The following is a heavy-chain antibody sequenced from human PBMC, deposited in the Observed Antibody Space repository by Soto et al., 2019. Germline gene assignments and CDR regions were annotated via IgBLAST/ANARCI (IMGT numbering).Heavy chain of an antibody. J-gene: IGHJ3*02. Sequence: GGSLRLSCAASGFTFSSYGMHWVRQAPGKGLEWVAVIWYDGSNKYYADSVKGRFTISRDNSKNTLYLQMNSLRAEDTAVYYCARGDCRSTSCLSHDAFDIWGQGTMVTVSS. V-gene: IGHV3-33*08. CDR1: GFTFSSYG. CDR3: ARGDCRSTSCLSHDAFDI. CDR2: IWYDGSNK. D-gene: IGHD2-2*01.